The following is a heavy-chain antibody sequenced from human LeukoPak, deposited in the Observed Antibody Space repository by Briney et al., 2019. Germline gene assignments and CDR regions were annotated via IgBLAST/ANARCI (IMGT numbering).Heavy chain of an antibody. Sequence: GGSLRLSCAASGFTFSSYSMNWVRQAPGKGLEWVSSISSSSSYIYYADSVKGRFTISRDNAKNSPYLQMNSLRAEDTAVYYCARELVVVPAAMSPWGQGTLVTVSS. V-gene: IGHV3-21*01. J-gene: IGHJ5*02. CDR2: ISSSSSYI. D-gene: IGHD2-2*01. CDR1: GFTFSSYS. CDR3: ARELVVVPAAMSP.